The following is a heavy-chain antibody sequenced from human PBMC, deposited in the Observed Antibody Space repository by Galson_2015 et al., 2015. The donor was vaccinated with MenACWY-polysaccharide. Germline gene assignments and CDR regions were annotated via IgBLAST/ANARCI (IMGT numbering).Heavy chain of an antibody. CDR1: GFTFSSYT. Sequence: SLRLSCATSGFTFSSYTMSWVCQAPGKGLEWVSAISGSGATTYYADSVKGRFTISRDNSKNTLYLQMNSLRAEDTAVYFCARRAPMVTSLFYGMDVWGQGTTVTVS. J-gene: IGHJ6*02. D-gene: IGHD4/OR15-4a*01. V-gene: IGHV3-23*01. CDR3: ARRAPMVTSLFYGMDV. CDR2: ISGSGATT.